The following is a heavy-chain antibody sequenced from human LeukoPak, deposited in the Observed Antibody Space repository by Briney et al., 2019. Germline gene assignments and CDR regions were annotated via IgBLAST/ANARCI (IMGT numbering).Heavy chain of an antibody. Sequence: GGSLRLSCATSGFIFSSDSMIWVRQAPGKGLEWVSSISSTGAYIYYADSLKGRFTISRDNAKNSLYLQMNSLRAEDTAVYYCVTYSLAVAGADHWGQGTLVTVSS. CDR2: ISSTGAYI. V-gene: IGHV3-21*01. D-gene: IGHD6-19*01. CDR3: VTYSLAVAGADH. CDR1: GFIFSSDS. J-gene: IGHJ5*02.